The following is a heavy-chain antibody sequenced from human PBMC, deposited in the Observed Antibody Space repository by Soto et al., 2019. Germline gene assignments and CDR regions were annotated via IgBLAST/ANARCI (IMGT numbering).Heavy chain of an antibody. J-gene: IGHJ6*02. CDR3: ARRFYGMDV. V-gene: IGHV3-53*01. Sequence: LILSCAASGFTVSRNYISWVRQAPGKVLEWVSVIYTDGSTYYADSVRGRLTISRDNSKNTLYLRMNSLRAEDTAVYYCARRFYGMDVWGQGTTVTVS. CDR2: IYTDGST. CDR1: GFTVSRNY.